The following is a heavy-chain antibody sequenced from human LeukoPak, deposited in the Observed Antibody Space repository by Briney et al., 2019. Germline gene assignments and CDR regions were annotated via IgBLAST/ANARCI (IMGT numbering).Heavy chain of an antibody. CDR1: GYTFTGYY. Sequence: ASVKVSCKASGYTFTGYYMHWVRQAPGQGLEWMGWINPSSGRTNYAQNFQDRVAMTRDTSISAAYMELSSLRSDDTAVYYCARGSSIHVLLYHYYYMDVWGKGTTVAVSS. D-gene: IGHD2-2*01. J-gene: IGHJ6*03. V-gene: IGHV1-2*02. CDR2: INPSSGRT. CDR3: ARGSSIHVLLYHYYYMDV.